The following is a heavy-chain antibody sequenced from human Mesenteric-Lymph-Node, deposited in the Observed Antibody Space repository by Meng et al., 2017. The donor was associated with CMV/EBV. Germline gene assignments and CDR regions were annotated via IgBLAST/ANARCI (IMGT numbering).Heavy chain of an antibody. CDR1: GYSISSGYY. Sequence: GSLRLSCTVSGYSISSGYYWGWSRQPPGKGLEWIGSIYHSGSTYYNPSLKSRVTISVDTSKNQFSLKLSSVTAADTAVYYCARSATDTAMVTPLGYWGQGTLVTVSS. CDR2: IYHSGST. V-gene: IGHV4-38-2*02. D-gene: IGHD5-18*01. CDR3: ARSATDTAMVTPLGY. J-gene: IGHJ4*02.